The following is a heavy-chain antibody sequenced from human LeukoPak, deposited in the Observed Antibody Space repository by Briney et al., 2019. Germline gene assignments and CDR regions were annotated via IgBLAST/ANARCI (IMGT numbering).Heavy chain of an antibody. V-gene: IGHV5-51*01. CDR3: ARSGYSGYETDY. D-gene: IGHD5-12*01. J-gene: IGHJ4*02. Sequence: GESLKISCKGSGYIFISYWIAWGRQMPGKGLEWMGIIYPGDSDTRYSPSFQGQVTISADKSITTAYLQWDSLKASDTAMYYCARSGYSGYETDYWGQGTLVTVSS. CDR1: GYIFISYW. CDR2: IYPGDSDT.